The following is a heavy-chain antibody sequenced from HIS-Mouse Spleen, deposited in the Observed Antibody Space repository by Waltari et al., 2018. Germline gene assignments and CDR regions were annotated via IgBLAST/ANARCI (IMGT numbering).Heavy chain of an antibody. J-gene: IGHJ2*01. D-gene: IGHD6-13*01. Sequence: QLQLQESGPGLVKPSETLSLTFTVSGGSISSCSYYWGWIRQPPGKGVEWIGSIYYSGSTYYNPSLKSRVTISVDTSKNQFSLKLSSVTAADTAVYYCAREIPYSSSWYDWYFDLWGRGTLVTVSS. CDR2: IYYSGST. CDR1: GGSISSCSYY. CDR3: AREIPYSSSWYDWYFDL. V-gene: IGHV4-39*07.